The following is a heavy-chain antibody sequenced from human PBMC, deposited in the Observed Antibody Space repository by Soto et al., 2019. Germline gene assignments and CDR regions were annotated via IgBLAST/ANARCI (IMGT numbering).Heavy chain of an antibody. V-gene: IGHV3-30-3*01. Sequence: GGSLRLSCAASGFTFSSYAMHWVRQAPGKGLEWVAVISYDGSNKYYADSVKGRFTISRDNSKNTLYLQMNSLRAEDTAVYYCARDITMVRGVRGPFDYWGQGTLVTVSS. J-gene: IGHJ4*02. CDR3: ARDITMVRGVRGPFDY. D-gene: IGHD3-10*01. CDR2: ISYDGSNK. CDR1: GFTFSSYA.